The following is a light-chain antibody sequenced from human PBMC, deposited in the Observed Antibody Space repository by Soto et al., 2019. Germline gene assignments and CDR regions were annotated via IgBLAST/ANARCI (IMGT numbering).Light chain of an antibody. CDR2: EVA. CDR3: TSFAGNNNFV. J-gene: IGLJ2*01. V-gene: IGLV2-8*01. Sequence: QSALTQPPSASGSPGQSVTISCTGTRSDVGGYNYVSWYQQHPGKAPKLIIYEVAKRPSGVPDRFSGSKSDNTASLTVSGLQAEDEGDYYCTSFAGNNNFVFGGGTKLTVL. CDR1: RSDVGGYNY.